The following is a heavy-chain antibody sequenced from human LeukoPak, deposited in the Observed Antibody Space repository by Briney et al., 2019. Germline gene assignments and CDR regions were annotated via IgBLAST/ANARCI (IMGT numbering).Heavy chain of an antibody. CDR3: VRDGYNWNYDY. D-gene: IGHD1-1*01. CDR2: IQSDGSEK. Sequence: PGGSLRLSCAASGFTFSSYAMHWVRQAPGKGLEWVAFIQSDGSEKSSADSVKGRFSISRDKSKNTLYLQMDSLRAEDTAVYYCVRDGYNWNYDYWGQGTLVTVSS. V-gene: IGHV3-30*04. J-gene: IGHJ4*02. CDR1: GFTFSSYA.